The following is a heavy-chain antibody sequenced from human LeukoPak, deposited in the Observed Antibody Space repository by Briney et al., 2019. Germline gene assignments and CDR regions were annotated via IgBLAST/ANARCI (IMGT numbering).Heavy chain of an antibody. D-gene: IGHD6-13*01. CDR2: ISYSGGST. Sequence: GGSLRLSCAASGFTFSSSGMSWVRQAPGKGLEWVSSISYSGGSTYYADSVKGRFTISRDDSRNTLYLQMHSLRVEDTAVYYCAKVGSSSWPEDYWGQGTLVTVSS. V-gene: IGHV3-23*01. J-gene: IGHJ4*02. CDR1: GFTFSSSG. CDR3: AKVGSSSWPEDY.